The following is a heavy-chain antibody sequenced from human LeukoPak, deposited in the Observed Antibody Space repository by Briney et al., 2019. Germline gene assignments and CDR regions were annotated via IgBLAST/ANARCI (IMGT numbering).Heavy chain of an antibody. D-gene: IGHD3-10*01. CDR3: ASTITMVRGVIEY. CDR2: INHSGST. CDR1: GGSFSGYY. V-gene: IGHV4-34*01. Sequence: PSETLSLTCAVYGGSFSGYYWSWIRQPPGKGLEWIGEINHSGSTNYNPSLKSRVTISVDTSKNQFSLKLSSVTAADTAVYYCASTITMVRGVIEYWGQGTLVTVSS. J-gene: IGHJ4*02.